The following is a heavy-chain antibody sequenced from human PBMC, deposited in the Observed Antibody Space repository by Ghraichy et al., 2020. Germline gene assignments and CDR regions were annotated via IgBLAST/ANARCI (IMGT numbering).Heavy chain of an antibody. V-gene: IGHV3-23*01. CDR3: AKDRRGTD. D-gene: IGHD3-16*01. Sequence: GGSLRLSCAASGFTFSSYGMNWVRQVPGKGLEWVSCISSGSGGSIYYADSVKGRFTISRDNPKNTLYLQMNTLRAEDTAVYYCAKDRRGTDWGQGTLVTFSS. J-gene: IGHJ1*01. CDR2: ISSGSGGSI. CDR1: GFTFSSYG.